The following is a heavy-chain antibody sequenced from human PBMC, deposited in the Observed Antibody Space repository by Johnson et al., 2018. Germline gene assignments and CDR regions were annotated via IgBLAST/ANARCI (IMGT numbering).Heavy chain of an antibody. D-gene: IGHD3-9*01. V-gene: IGHV3-30*03. CDR2: ISYDPNNK. Sequence: QVQLVESGGGVVQPGRSLRLSCVASGFTFSSYGMHWVRQAPGKGLEWVAVISYDPNNKYYADSVKGRFTISRDNAKSSLYLQMNSLGAEDTAVYYCGSLFDTKPYYYYLDVWATGPTVTVAS. J-gene: IGHJ6*03. CDR3: GSLFDTKPYYYYLDV. CDR1: GFTFSSYG.